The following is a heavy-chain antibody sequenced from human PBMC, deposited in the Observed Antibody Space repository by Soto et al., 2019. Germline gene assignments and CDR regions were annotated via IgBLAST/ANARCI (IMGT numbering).Heavy chain of an antibody. J-gene: IGHJ3*02. CDR3: ARIPDYGVDGGGAFDI. Sequence: SGPTLVNPTQTLTLTCTFSGFSLSTSGMCVSWIRQPPGKALEWLALIDWDDDKYYSTSLKTRLTISKDTSKNQVVLTMTNMDPVDTATYYCARIPDYGVDGGGAFDIWGQGTMVTVSS. CDR1: GFSLSTSGMC. V-gene: IGHV2-70*01. D-gene: IGHD4-17*01. CDR2: IDWDDDK.